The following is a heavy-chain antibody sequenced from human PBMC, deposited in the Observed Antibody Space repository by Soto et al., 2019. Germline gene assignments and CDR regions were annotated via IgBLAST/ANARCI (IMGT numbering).Heavy chain of an antibody. J-gene: IGHJ4*02. CDR2: IYYSGST. CDR1: GGSISSGDYY. D-gene: IGHD4-4*01. V-gene: IGHV4-30-4*01. CDR3: ARVRLDDYSNLVVY. Sequence: QVQLQESGPGLVKPSQTLSLTCTVSGGSISSGDYYWSWIRQPPGKGLEWIGYIYYSGSTYYNPCLKSRVTISVDTSKHPFSLKLSSVTAADTAVYYCARVRLDDYSNLVVYLGQGTLVTVSS.